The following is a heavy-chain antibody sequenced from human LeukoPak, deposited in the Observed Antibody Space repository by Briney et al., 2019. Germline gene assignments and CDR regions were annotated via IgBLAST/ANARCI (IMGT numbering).Heavy chain of an antibody. CDR1: GFTFSTYT. Sequence: GGSLRLSCAASGFTFSTYTMHWVRQAPGKGLEWVSVIYSGGSTCYADSVKGRFTISRDNSKNTLYLQMNSLRAEDTAVYYCASGFSVVGATTFDYWGQGTLVTVSS. D-gene: IGHD1-26*01. CDR2: IYSGGST. V-gene: IGHV3-53*01. CDR3: ASGFSVVGATTFDY. J-gene: IGHJ4*02.